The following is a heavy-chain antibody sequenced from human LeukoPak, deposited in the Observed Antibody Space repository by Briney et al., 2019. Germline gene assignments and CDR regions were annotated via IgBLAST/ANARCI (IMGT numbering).Heavy chain of an antibody. D-gene: IGHD3/OR15-3a*01. CDR3: ARVDPLGPPDY. CDR1: GFTFGSYG. Sequence: GGSLRLSCAASGFTFGSYGMHWVRQAPGKGLEWVAVIWYDGSNKYYADSVKGRFTISRDNSKNTLYLQMNSLRAEDTAVYYCARVDPLGPPDYWGQGTLVTVSS. CDR2: IWYDGSNK. V-gene: IGHV3-33*01. J-gene: IGHJ4*02.